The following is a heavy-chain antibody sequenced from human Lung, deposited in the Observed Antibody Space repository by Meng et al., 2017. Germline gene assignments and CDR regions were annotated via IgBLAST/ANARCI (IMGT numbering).Heavy chain of an antibody. Sequence: QVQSQQWGPGLVKPSETLSLTCVVSGGSFSDYYWSWIRQPPGKGLEWIGEINHSGSTNYNPSLESRATTSVDTSQNNLSLKLSSVTAADSAVYYCARGPTTMAHDFDYWGQGTLVTVSS. D-gene: IGHD4-11*01. CDR1: GGSFSDYY. V-gene: IGHV4-34*01. CDR2: INHSGST. CDR3: ARGPTTMAHDFDY. J-gene: IGHJ4*02.